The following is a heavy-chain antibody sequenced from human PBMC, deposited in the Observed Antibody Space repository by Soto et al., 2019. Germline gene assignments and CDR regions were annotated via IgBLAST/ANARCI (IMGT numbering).Heavy chain of an antibody. CDR3: AREGVGYCSSTSCYTNY. CDR2: IIPIFGTA. Sequence: ASVKVSCKASGGTFSSYAISWVRQAPGQGLEWMGGIIPIFGTANYAQKFQGRVTITADKSTSTAYMELSSLRSEDTAVYYCAREGVGYCSSTSCYTNYWGQGTLVTVSS. CDR1: GGTFSSYA. J-gene: IGHJ4*02. V-gene: IGHV1-69*06. D-gene: IGHD2-2*02.